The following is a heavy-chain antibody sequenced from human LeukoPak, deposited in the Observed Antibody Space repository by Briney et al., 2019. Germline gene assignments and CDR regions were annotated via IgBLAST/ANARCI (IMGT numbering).Heavy chain of an antibody. Sequence: GESLKISCKGSGYSFTNYWIGWVRQMPGKGLEWMGIIYPGDSDTRYSPSFQGQVTISADKSISTAYLQWSSLKASDTAMYYCARQGDFWSGPFSPMDVWGKGTTVTVSS. J-gene: IGHJ6*03. CDR2: IYPGDSDT. V-gene: IGHV5-51*01. CDR3: ARQGDFWSGPFSPMDV. D-gene: IGHD3-3*01. CDR1: GYSFTNYW.